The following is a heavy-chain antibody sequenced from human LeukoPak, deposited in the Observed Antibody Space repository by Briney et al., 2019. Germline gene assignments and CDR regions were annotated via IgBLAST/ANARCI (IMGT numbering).Heavy chain of an antibody. D-gene: IGHD3-16*02. CDR2: ISYDESQK. CDR1: GFTLSSFT. Sequence: GRSLRLSCAASGFTLSSFTMHWVQHNPGKGLEWVAVISYDESQKWYADSVKGRFTISRDNSKNTLYLQMNSLRAEDTAVYYCAREGPNPFYDYVWGSYRPHAFDIWGQGTMVTVSS. V-gene: IGHV3-30*14. CDR3: AREGPNPFYDYVWGSYRPHAFDI. J-gene: IGHJ3*02.